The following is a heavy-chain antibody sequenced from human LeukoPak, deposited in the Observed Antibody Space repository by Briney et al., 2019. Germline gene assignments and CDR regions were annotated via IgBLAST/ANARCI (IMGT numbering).Heavy chain of an antibody. J-gene: IGHJ6*02. D-gene: IGHD3-22*01. CDR3: ARGWYYYDSSGYPSVLLGGMDV. Sequence: PSETLSLTCAVYGGSFSGYYWSWIRQPPGKGLEWIGEINHSGSTNYNPSLKSRVTISVDTSKNQFSLKLSSVTAADTAVYYCARGWYYYDSSGYPSVLLGGMDVWGQGTTVTVSS. V-gene: IGHV4-34*01. CDR1: GGSFSGYY. CDR2: INHSGST.